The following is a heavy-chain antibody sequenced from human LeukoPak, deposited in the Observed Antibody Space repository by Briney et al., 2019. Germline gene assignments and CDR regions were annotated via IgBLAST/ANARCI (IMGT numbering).Heavy chain of an antibody. CDR1: GGTFSSYA. J-gene: IGHJ4*02. Sequence: SVKVSCKASGGTFSSYAISWVRQAPGQGLEWMGGIIPIFGTANYAQKFQGRVTITADESMSTAYMELSSLRSEDTAVYYCASSALITGTTGYFDYWGQGTLVTVSS. D-gene: IGHD1-20*01. V-gene: IGHV1-69*01. CDR2: IIPIFGTA. CDR3: ASSALITGTTGYFDY.